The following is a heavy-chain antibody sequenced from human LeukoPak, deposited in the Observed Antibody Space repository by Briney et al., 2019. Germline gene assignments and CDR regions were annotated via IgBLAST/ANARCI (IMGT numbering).Heavy chain of an antibody. CDR3: ARRAGAYSHPYDY. CDR1: GFTFDSYG. CDR2: IYSGGST. V-gene: IGHV3-66*04. J-gene: IGHJ4*02. Sequence: PGGSLRLSCAASGFTFDSYGMSWVRQAPGKGLEWVSLIYSGGSTYYADSVKGRFTISRDNSKNTLYLQMNSLRAEDTAVYYGARRAGAYSHPYDYWGQGTLVTVSS. D-gene: IGHD4/OR15-4a*01.